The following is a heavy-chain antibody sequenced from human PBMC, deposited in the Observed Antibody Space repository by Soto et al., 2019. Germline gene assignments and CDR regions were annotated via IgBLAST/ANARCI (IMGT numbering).Heavy chain of an antibody. CDR3: ARARLRWPRVNYFDY. Sequence: QVQLQESGPGLVKPSQTLSLTCTVSGGSISSGGYYWSWIRQHPGKGLEWIGYIYYSGSTYYNPSLKSRVTISVDTSKNLFSLKLSSVTAADTAVYYCARARLRWPRVNYFDYWGQGTLVTVSS. CDR1: GGSISSGGYY. J-gene: IGHJ4*01. D-gene: IGHD2-21*01. V-gene: IGHV4-31*03. CDR2: IYYSGST.